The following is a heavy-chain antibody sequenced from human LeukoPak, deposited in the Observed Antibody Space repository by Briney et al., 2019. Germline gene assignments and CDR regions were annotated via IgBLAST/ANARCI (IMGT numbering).Heavy chain of an antibody. CDR2: IKQDGSEK. J-gene: IGHJ6*03. CDR3: ARREILGFGELLYPPPYYYYYMDV. CDR1: GFTFSSYW. D-gene: IGHD3-10*01. Sequence: TGGSLRLSCAASGFTFSSYWMSWVRQAPGKGLEWVANIKQDGSEKYYVDSVKGRFTISRDNAKNSLYLQMNSLRAEDTAVYYCARREILGFGELLYPPPYYYYYMDVWGKGTTVTVSS. V-gene: IGHV3-7*01.